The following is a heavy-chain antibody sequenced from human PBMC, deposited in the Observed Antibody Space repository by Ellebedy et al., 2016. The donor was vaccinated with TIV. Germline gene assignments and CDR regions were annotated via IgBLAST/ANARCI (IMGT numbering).Heavy chain of an antibody. CDR3: AREFVEVATTDDFYYAMDV. D-gene: IGHD5-24*01. CDR2: IYYSGGT. CDR1: GGSVSSGSYY. Sequence: SETLSLTCSVSGGSVSSGSYYWSWIRQPPGKGLEWIGYIYYSGGTNYNPSLKSRVTIALDTSKNEFSLKLRSVTAADTAVYYCAREFVEVATTDDFYYAMDVWGQGTTVTVSS. V-gene: IGHV4-61*01. J-gene: IGHJ6*02.